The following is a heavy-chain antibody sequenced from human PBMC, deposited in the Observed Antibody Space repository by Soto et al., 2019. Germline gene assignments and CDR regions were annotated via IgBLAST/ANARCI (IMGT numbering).Heavy chain of an antibody. CDR3: AKDQENTREEKTDGIQLRGDYYYYRMDV. CDR2: IIVSGGST. D-gene: IGHD6-6*01. V-gene: IGHV3-23*01. Sequence: GGSLRLSCAASGFTFISYARSWVRQAPGKGLEWVSAIIVSGGSTYYADSVKGRFTISRDNSKNTLYLQMNSLRAEDTAVYYCAKDQENTREEKTDGIQLRGDYYYYRMDVWGQGTTVTVYS. J-gene: IGHJ6*01. CDR1: GFTFISYA.